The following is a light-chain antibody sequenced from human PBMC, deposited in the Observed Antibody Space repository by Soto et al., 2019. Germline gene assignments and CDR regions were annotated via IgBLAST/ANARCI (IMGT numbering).Light chain of an antibody. CDR1: QTISSW. V-gene: IGKV1-5*03. J-gene: IGKJ1*01. CDR2: KAS. CDR3: QHYNSYSEA. Sequence: DIPITQSPSTLSGSVGDRVTIPCRASQTISSWLAWYQQKPGKAPKLLIYKASTLKSGVPSRFSGSGSGTEFTLTISSLQPDDFATYYCQHYNSYSEAFCQGTKVDIK.